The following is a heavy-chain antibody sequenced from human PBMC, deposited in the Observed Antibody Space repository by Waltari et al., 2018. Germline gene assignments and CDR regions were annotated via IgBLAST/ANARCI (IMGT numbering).Heavy chain of an antibody. Sequence: QVQLVQSGAEVKKPGASVKVSCKASGYTFTGYYMHWVRQAPGQGLEWMGRINPNRGGTNCAQKFQGRVTMTRDTSSSTAYMELSRLRSDDTAVYYCARGTIVVVPAAYYYYYYGMDVWGQGTTVTVSS. CDR3: ARGTIVVVPAAYYYYYYGMDV. CDR2: INPNRGGT. CDR1: GYTFTGYY. J-gene: IGHJ6*02. D-gene: IGHD2-2*01. V-gene: IGHV1-2*06.